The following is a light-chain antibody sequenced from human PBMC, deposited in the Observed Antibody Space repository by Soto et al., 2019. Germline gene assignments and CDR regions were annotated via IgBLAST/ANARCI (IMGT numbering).Light chain of an antibody. CDR3: QQYGISLRT. V-gene: IGKV3-20*01. CDR1: QSGSSNF. J-gene: IGKJ1*01. CDR2: GAS. Sequence: EIVLTQSPGTLYLSPGESATLSCRASQSGSSNFLAWFQQKPGQAPRLRIYGASSRATGIPDRFSGSGSGKDFTLTISRLEPEDFAVYYCQQYGISLRTFGQGTKVEI.